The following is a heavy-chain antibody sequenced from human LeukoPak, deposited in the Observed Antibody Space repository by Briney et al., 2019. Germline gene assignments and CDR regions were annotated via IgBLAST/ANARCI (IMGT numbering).Heavy chain of an antibody. Sequence: SVKVSCKASGGTFSSYAISWVRQAPRQGLEWMGGIIPIFGTANYAQKFQGRVTITADESTSTAYMELSSLRSEDTAVYYCARSPSPLRFLEWSHDYWGQGTLVTVSS. CDR3: ARSPSPLRFLEWSHDY. J-gene: IGHJ4*02. V-gene: IGHV1-69*13. CDR1: GGTFSSYA. D-gene: IGHD3-3*01. CDR2: IIPIFGTA.